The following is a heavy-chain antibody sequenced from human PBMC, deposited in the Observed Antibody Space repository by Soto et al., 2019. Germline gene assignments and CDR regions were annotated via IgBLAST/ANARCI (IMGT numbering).Heavy chain of an antibody. CDR2: IYYSVST. J-gene: IGHJ4*02. V-gene: IGHV4-31*03. CDR3: ARGRGAAAGIFDY. D-gene: IGHD6-13*01. Sequence: QVQLQESGPGLVKPSQTLSLTCTVSGGSISSGGYYWSLIRQHPGKALGWSGYIYYSVSTYYNPSLKSRVTISVDTSKNQFSLKLSSVTAADTAVYYCARGRGAAAGIFDYWGQGTLVTVSS. CDR1: GGSISSGGYY.